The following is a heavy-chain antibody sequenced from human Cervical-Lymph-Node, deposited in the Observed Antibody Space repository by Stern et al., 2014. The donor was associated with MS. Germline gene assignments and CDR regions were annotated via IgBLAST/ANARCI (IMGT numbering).Heavy chain of an antibody. D-gene: IGHD1-1*01. CDR1: GFTLSRYW. Sequence: EVQLVESGGGLVQPGGSLRLSCAASGFTLSRYWMHWVRQAPGKGLVWLSRMNSDGTTTNYADSVKGRFTISRDNAKNMVYVQVNSLRVDDTAVYYCARDVQGDGNYNLDHWGQGTLVTVSS. CDR3: ARDVQGDGNYNLDH. V-gene: IGHV3-74*01. CDR2: MNSDGTTT. J-gene: IGHJ4*02.